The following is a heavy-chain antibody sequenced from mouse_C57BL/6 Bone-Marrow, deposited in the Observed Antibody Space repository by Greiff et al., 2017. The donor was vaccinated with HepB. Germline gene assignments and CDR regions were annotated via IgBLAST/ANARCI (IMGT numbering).Heavy chain of an antibody. V-gene: IGHV1-69*01. CDR2: IDPSDSYT. D-gene: IGHD1-1*01. CDR1: GYTFTSYW. J-gene: IGHJ1*03. Sequence: QVQLQQSGAELVMPGASVKLSCKASGYTFTSYWMHWVKQRPGQGLEWIGEIDPSDSYTNYNQKFKGKSTLTVDKSSSTAYMQLSSLTSEDSAVYYCARYGSSGDWYFDVWGTGTTVTVSS. CDR3: ARYGSSGDWYFDV.